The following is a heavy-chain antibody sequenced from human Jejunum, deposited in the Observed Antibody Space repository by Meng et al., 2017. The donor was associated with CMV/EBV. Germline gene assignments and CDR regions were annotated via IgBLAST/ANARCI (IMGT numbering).Heavy chain of an antibody. D-gene: IGHD3-22*01. Sequence: YAMTWVRQAPGKGLEWVSAISGSGGTTYYADSVKGRFTISRDNSKNTLYLQMNSLRAEDTAVYYCAKDSVPTYYDSMRLQYYFDYWGQGTRVTVSS. J-gene: IGHJ4*02. CDR1: YA. V-gene: IGHV3-23*01. CDR2: ISGSGGTT. CDR3: AKDSVPTYYDSMRLQYYFDY.